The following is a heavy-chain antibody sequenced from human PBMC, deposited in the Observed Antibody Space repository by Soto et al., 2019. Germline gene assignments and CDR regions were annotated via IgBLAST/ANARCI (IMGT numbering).Heavy chain of an antibody. D-gene: IGHD3-16*02. V-gene: IGHV4-31*03. J-gene: IGHJ4*02. CDR2: IYYSGST. CDR1: GGSISSGGYY. CDR3: ASTMITFGGVIALDY. Sequence: QVQLQESGPGLVKPSQTLSLTCTVSGGSISSGGYYWSSIRQHPGKGLEWIGYIYYSGSTYYNPSLKSRVTISVDTSKNQFSLKLSYVTAADTAVYYCASTMITFGGVIALDYWGQGTLVTVSS.